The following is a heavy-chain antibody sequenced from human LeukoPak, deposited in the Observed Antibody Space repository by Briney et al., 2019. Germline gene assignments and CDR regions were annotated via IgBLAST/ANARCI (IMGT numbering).Heavy chain of an antibody. CDR1: GGSSIDSHY. D-gene: IGHD2-8*02. CDR2: IYYSGST. V-gene: IGHV4-59*11. Sequence: NPSETLSLTCTISGGSSIDSHYWSWIRQPPGKGLEWIGYIYYSGSTNYKPSLKSRVTISIDTSKNQFSLKMRSVTAADTAVYYCARGGVLLGIDYWGQGTLVTVSS. CDR3: ARGGVLLGIDY. J-gene: IGHJ4*02.